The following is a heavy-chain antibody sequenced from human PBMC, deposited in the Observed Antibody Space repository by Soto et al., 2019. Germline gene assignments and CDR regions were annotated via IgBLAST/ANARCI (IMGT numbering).Heavy chain of an antibody. CDR1: GFTFRTYW. J-gene: IGHJ6*02. CDR2: INQDGSEK. V-gene: IGHV3-7*05. Sequence: EVQLVESGGGLVQPGGSLRLSCGASGFTFRTYWLSWVRQVPGKGLEWVANINQDGSEKNYVDSVKGRFTISRDNAKNSLHLQMSSLRAEDTALYYCARDGSTSWYSYDYHGMDVWGQRTTVTVSS. CDR3: ARDGSTSWYSYDYHGMDV. D-gene: IGHD5-18*01.